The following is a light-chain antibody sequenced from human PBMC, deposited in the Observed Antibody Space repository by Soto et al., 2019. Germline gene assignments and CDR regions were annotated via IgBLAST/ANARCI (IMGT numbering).Light chain of an antibody. J-gene: IGKJ2*01. CDR2: GVF. V-gene: IGKV3-20*01. CDR3: QHYDGSPRT. Sequence: ETVVTQSPGTVSLSPGERATLSCRTSQSVNSNFFAWYQQKPGQAPRLLIYGVFNRATGIPDRFRGSGSGQDFTLTISGLEPEDSAVYYCQHYDGSPRTFGQGTKLEI. CDR1: QSVNSNF.